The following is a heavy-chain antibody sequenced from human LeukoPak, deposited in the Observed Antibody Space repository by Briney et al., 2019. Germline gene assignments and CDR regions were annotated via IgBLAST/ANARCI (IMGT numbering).Heavy chain of an antibody. D-gene: IGHD1-26*01. Sequence: GGSLRLSCAASGFTFSSYAMSWVRQAPEKGLEWVSAISGSGKSTYYADSVKGRFTISRDNSKNTLNLQMNSLRAEDTAVYYCAKDTGSVSYESGGYWGQGTLVTVSS. CDR2: ISGSGKST. V-gene: IGHV3-23*01. CDR3: AKDTGSVSYESGGY. CDR1: GFTFSSYA. J-gene: IGHJ4*02.